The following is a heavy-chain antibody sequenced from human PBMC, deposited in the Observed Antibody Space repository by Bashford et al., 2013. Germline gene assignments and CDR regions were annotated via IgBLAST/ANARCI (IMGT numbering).Heavy chain of an antibody. V-gene: IGHV4-59*08. CDR2: LLQWEH. J-gene: IGHJ4*02. D-gene: IGHD3-22*01. CDR1: GGSISDYY. Sequence: SETLSLTCTVSGGSISDYYWTWIRQPQEGTGVDWVWLLQWEHQLQPSLKSRVTISVDTSKNQFSLKLSSVTAADTALYYCASGSGDYYLVHYWGQGTLVTVSS. CDR3: ASGSGDYYLVHY.